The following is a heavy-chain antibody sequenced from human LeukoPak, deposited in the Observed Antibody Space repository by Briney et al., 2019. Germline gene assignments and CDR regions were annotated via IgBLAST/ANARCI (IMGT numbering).Heavy chain of an antibody. CDR1: GFTISTNY. Sequence: PGGSLRLSCAVSGFTISTNYMSWVRQAPGKGLEWVSAISGSGGSTYYADSVKGRFTISRDNSKNTLYLQMNSLRAEDTAVYYCAKRRGLELLYYYYMDVWGKGTTVTVSS. D-gene: IGHD1-7*01. CDR3: AKRRGLELLYYYYMDV. J-gene: IGHJ6*03. CDR2: ISGSGGST. V-gene: IGHV3-23*01.